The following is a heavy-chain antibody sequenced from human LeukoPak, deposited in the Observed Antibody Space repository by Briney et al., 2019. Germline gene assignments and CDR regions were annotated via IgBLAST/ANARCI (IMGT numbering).Heavy chain of an antibody. Sequence: SGPTLVNPTQTLTLTCTFSGFSLRTSGVGVGWIRQPPGKALEWLALISWNDDYRYSPPLRNRLTITKDTSKNQVVLTMTNMESVDTATYYCALNGVKDYGDNHYYGMDVWGQGTTVTVSS. D-gene: IGHD4-17*01. V-gene: IGHV2-5*01. CDR2: ISWNDDY. CDR1: GFSLRTSGVG. CDR3: ALNGVKDYGDNHYYGMDV. J-gene: IGHJ6*02.